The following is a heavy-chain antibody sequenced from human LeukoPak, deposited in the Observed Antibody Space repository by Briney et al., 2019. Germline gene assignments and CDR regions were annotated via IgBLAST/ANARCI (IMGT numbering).Heavy chain of an antibody. CDR1: GYIFTDYY. CDR3: ARRFRYSSSWSDY. J-gene: IGHJ4*02. Sequence: GASVKVSCKASGYIFTDYYMHWVRQVPGQGPEWMGWIHPNSGGTNYAQKFQGRVTMTRNTSISTAYMELSSLRSEDTAVYYCARRFRYSSSWSDYWGQGTLVTVSS. D-gene: IGHD6-13*01. CDR2: IHPNSGGT. V-gene: IGHV1-2*02.